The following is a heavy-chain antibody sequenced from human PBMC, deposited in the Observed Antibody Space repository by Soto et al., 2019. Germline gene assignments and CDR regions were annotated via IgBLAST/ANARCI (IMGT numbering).Heavy chain of an antibody. J-gene: IGHJ5*02. CDR1: GGSFSGYY. CDR3: ARGLVVGYCSGGSCYGWFDP. CDR2: INHSGST. V-gene: IGHV4-34*01. D-gene: IGHD2-15*01. Sequence: QVQLQQWGAGLLKPSETLSLTCAVYGGSFSGYYWSWIRQPPGKGLEWIGEINHSGSTNYNPSLKSRVTISVDTSKNQFALMLSSVTAADTAVYYCARGLVVGYCSGGSCYGWFDPWGQGTLVTVSS.